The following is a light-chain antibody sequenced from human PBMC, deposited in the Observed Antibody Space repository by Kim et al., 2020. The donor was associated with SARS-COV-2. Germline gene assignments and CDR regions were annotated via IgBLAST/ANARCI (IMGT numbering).Light chain of an antibody. J-gene: IGKJ1*01. Sequence: DFALTQSPDSLAVSLGERATINCKSSQSVFYTANHKNCLSWFQQKPGQPPKLLIYWASTRESGVPDRFSGGGSGTDFTLTINNLQAEDVAVYYCQQYYDNPWTFGQGTKVDIK. V-gene: IGKV4-1*01. CDR3: QQYYDNPWT. CDR1: QSVFYTANHKNC. CDR2: WAS.